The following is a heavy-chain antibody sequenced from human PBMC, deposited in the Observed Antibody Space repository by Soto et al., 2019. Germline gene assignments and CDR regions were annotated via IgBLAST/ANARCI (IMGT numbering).Heavy chain of an antibody. CDR2: INAGNGNT. Sequence: ASVKVSCKASGYTFTSYSMHWVRQAPGQRLEWMGWINAGNGNTKYSQKFQGRVTITRDTSASTAYMELSSLRSEDTAVYYCARDLLWFGESHYYYGMDVWGQGTTVTVSS. J-gene: IGHJ6*02. CDR1: GYTFTSYS. CDR3: ARDLLWFGESHYYYGMDV. D-gene: IGHD3-10*01. V-gene: IGHV1-3*01.